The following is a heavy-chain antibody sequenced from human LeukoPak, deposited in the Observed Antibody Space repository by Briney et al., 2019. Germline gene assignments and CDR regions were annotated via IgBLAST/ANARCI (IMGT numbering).Heavy chain of an antibody. J-gene: IGHJ5*02. Sequence: PGGSLRLSCAASGFTFSDYYMSWIRQAPGKGLGWVSYISRSGSTIYYADSVKGRFTISRDNAKNTLYLQMNSLRAEDTAVYYCARERGTYYDFWSGYSNNWFDPWGQGTLVTVSS. D-gene: IGHD3-3*01. CDR1: GFTFSDYY. CDR3: ARERGTYYDFWSGYSNNWFDP. CDR2: ISRSGSTI. V-gene: IGHV3-11*04.